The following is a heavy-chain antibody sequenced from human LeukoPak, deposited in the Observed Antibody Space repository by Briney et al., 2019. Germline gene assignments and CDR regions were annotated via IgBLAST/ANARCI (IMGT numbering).Heavy chain of an antibody. CDR2: IYYSGST. J-gene: IGHJ5*02. Sequence: SEALSLTCTVSGGSISSSSYYWGWIRQPPGKGLEWIGSIYYSGSTYYNPSLKSRVTISVDTSKNQSSLKLSSVTAADTAVYYCAREGWFGEFEINWFDPWGQGTLVTVSS. V-gene: IGHV4-39*07. CDR3: AREGWFGEFEINWFDP. CDR1: GGSISSSSYY. D-gene: IGHD3-10*01.